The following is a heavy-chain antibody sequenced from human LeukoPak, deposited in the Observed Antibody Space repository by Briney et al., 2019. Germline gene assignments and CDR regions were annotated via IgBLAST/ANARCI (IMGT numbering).Heavy chain of an antibody. CDR1: GDSISSTNYY. V-gene: IGHV4-39*07. CDR2: IYYSGST. D-gene: IGHD2-21*02. CDR3: ARVSCGADCFDFDY. Sequence: SETLSLTCTVSGDSISSTNYYWGWIRQPPGKGLEWIGSIYYSGSTYYNPSLKSRVTISVDTSKNQFSLKLSSVTAADTAVYYCARVSCGADCFDFDYWGQGTLVTVSS. J-gene: IGHJ4*02.